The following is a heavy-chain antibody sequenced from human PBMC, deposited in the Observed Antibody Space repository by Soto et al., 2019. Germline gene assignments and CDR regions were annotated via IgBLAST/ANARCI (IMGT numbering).Heavy chain of an antibody. D-gene: IGHD6-19*01. CDR3: ARQDGSALYYFDY. V-gene: IGHV5-51*01. J-gene: IGHJ4*02. CDR1: GYTFTSYW. CDR2: IYPGDSDT. Sequence: PGQSLKISCKCSGYTFTSYWIAWVRQMPGKGLEWMGIIYPGDSDTRYSPSFQGQVSISADKSISTAYLQWSSLKASDTAMYYCARQDGSALYYFDYWGQGTLVTVSS.